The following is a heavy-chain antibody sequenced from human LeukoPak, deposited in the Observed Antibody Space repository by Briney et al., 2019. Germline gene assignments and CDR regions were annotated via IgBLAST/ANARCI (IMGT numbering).Heavy chain of an antibody. D-gene: IGHD2-2*01. Sequence: GGSLRLSCAASGFNFYSYVMSWVRQAPGKGLEWVANINEDGSEKNYVDSVKGRFTISRDIAKKSVYLQMNSLRAEDTAMYYCARGVGWFDPWGQGTLVTVSS. CDR1: GFNFYSYV. CDR3: ARGVGWFDP. V-gene: IGHV3-7*04. CDR2: INEDGSEK. J-gene: IGHJ5*02.